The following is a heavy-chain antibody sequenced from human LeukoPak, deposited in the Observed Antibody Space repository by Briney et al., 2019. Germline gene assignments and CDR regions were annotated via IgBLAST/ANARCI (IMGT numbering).Heavy chain of an antibody. J-gene: IGHJ5*02. CDR3: ARDVLIMVRGVRKNWFDP. Sequence: PGGSLRLSCAASGFTFSSYGMHWVCQAPGKGLEWVAVISYDGSNKYYADSVKGRFTISRDNSKNTLYLQMNSLRAEDTAVYYCARDVLIMVRGVRKNWFDPWGQGTLVTVSS. D-gene: IGHD3-10*01. CDR2: ISYDGSNK. V-gene: IGHV3-30*03. CDR1: GFTFSSYG.